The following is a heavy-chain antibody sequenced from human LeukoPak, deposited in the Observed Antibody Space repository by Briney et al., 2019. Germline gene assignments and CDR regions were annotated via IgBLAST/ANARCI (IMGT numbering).Heavy chain of an antibody. CDR1: GGSISSSSYY. D-gene: IGHD3-10*01. V-gene: IGHV4-39*07. CDR3: ARKYGSGSGPYDY. Sequence: SETLSLTCTVSGGSISSSSYYWGWIRQPPGKGLEWIGSIYYSGSTYYNPSLKSRVTISVDTSKNQFSLKLSSVTAADTAVYYCARKYGSGSGPYDYWGQGTLVTVSS. CDR2: IYYSGST. J-gene: IGHJ4*02.